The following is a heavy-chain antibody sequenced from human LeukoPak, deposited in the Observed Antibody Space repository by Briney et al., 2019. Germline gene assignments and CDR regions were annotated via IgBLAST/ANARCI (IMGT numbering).Heavy chain of an antibody. V-gene: IGHV4-61*02. CDR1: GGSISSGNYY. CDR2: IYASGIT. Sequence: RSETLSLTCTVSGGSISSGNYYWSWIRLPAGKGLEWIGRIYASGITNYNPSLKSRVTMSVDTSKNQFSLKLSSVTAADTAVYYCASSYYDILTGYPDRISYYYMDVWGKGTTVTISS. CDR3: ASSYYDILTGYPDRISYYYMDV. D-gene: IGHD3-9*01. J-gene: IGHJ6*03.